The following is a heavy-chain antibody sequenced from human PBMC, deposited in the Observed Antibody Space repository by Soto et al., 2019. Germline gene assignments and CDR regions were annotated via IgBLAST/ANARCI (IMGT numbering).Heavy chain of an antibody. Sequence: GGSLRLSCAASGFTFDDYAVHWVRQAPGKGLEWVSGISWNSGSIGYADSVKGRFTISRDNAKNSLYLQMNSLRAEDTALYYCAKDCYYYDSSGYYSWGQGTLVTVSS. CDR3: AKDCYYYDSSGYYS. V-gene: IGHV3-9*01. J-gene: IGHJ4*02. D-gene: IGHD3-22*01. CDR1: GFTFDDYA. CDR2: ISWNSGSI.